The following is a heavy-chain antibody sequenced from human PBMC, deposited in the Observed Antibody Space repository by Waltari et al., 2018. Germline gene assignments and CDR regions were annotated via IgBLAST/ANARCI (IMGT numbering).Heavy chain of an antibody. CDR3: ARGRLRLGELSPFDY. CDR1: GGPISSHY. Sequence: QVQLQESGPGLVKPSETLSLTCTVSGGPISSHYWSWIRQPPGKGLEWIGYIYYSGSTNYNPSLKSRVTISVDTSKNQFSLKLSSVTAADTAVYYCARGRLRLGELSPFDYWGQGTLVTVSS. J-gene: IGHJ4*02. D-gene: IGHD3-16*02. CDR2: IYYSGST. V-gene: IGHV4-59*11.